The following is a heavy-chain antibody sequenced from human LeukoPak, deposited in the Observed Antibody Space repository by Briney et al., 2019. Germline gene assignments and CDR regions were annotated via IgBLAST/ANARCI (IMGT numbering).Heavy chain of an antibody. CDR2: FSSSSGNI. CDR3: ARDGFRYSSGRYFDL. CDR1: GFTFSSYT. D-gene: IGHD6-19*01. Sequence: GGSLRLSCAASGFTFSSYTMNWVRQAPGKGLEWISHFSSSSGNIYYADSVKGRFTISRDNAKSSLYLQMNSLRDEDTALYYCARDGFRYSSGRYFDLWGQGTLVTVSS. J-gene: IGHJ4*02. V-gene: IGHV3-48*02.